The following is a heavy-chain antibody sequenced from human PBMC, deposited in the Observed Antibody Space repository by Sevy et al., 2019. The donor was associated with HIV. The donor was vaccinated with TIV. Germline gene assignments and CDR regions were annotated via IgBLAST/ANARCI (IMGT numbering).Heavy chain of an antibody. Sequence: SETLSLTCTVSGGSVSSGSYYWSWIRQPPGKGLEWIGYIYYSGSTNYNPSLKSRVTISVDTSKNQFSLKLSSVTAADTAGYYCARDDLRFLEWSGGYYYYGMDVWGQGTTVTVSS. CDR2: IYYSGST. CDR1: GGSVSSGSYY. V-gene: IGHV4-61*01. D-gene: IGHD3-3*01. J-gene: IGHJ6*02. CDR3: ARDDLRFLEWSGGYYYYGMDV.